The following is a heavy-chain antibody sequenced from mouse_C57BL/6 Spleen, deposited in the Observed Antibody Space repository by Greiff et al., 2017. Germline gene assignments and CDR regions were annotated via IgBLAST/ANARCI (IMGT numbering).Heavy chain of an antibody. CDR3: ARIPNWDRGRYFDY. J-gene: IGHJ2*01. CDR2: IWWDDDK. CDR1: GFSLSTFGLG. Sequence: QVTLKESGPGILQPSQTLSLTCSFSGFSLSTFGLGVGWIRQPSRKGLEWLAHIWWDDDKYYNPALKSRLTISKDTSKNQVFLKIANLDTADTATDYCARIPNWDRGRYFDYWGQGTTLTVSS. D-gene: IGHD4-1*02. V-gene: IGHV8-8*01.